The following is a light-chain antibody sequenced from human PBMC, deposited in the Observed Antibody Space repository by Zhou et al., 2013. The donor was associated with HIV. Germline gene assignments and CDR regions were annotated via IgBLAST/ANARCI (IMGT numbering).Light chain of an antibody. CDR2: DTS. V-gene: IGKV3-11*01. CDR3: QQRRHWPIT. CDR1: QNVFSN. J-gene: IGKJ5*01. Sequence: EIVLTQSPGTLSLSPGERVTLSCRASQNVFSNLAWYQQKPGQAPSLLIYDTSTRATGVPARFSGSGSGTDYTLTISSLEPEDFAVYYCQQRRHWPITFGQGTRLEIK.